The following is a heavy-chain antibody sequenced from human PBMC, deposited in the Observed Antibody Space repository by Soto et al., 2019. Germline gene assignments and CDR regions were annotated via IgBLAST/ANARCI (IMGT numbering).Heavy chain of an antibody. V-gene: IGHV1-46*01. CDR3: ARDSTVTYNWFDP. CDR2: IYPSCGSA. CDR1: GFSLTNFH. Sequence: GASVKVSCKASGFSLTNFHMHWVRQAPGQGLEWMGIIYPSCGSATYAQKFQGRVTMTADESTSTAYMELSSLRSEDTAVYYCARDSTVTYNWFDPWGQGTLVTVSS. D-gene: IGHD3-16*01. J-gene: IGHJ5*02.